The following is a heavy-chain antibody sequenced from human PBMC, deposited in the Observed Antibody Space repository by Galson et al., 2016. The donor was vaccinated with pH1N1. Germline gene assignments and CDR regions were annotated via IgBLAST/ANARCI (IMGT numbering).Heavy chain of an antibody. J-gene: IGHJ3*01. CDR2: ISGSGGYT. Sequence: SLRLSCAASGFTFSSYAMSWVRQAPGKGLEWVSAISGSGGYTYFADSVQGRFTISRDNSKNTLYLQMNTLRAEDTAVHYCARDNLRGSGSPDASDVWGQGTMVTVSS. CDR1: GFTFSSYA. V-gene: IGHV3-23*01. D-gene: IGHD3-10*01. CDR3: ARDNLRGSGSPDASDV.